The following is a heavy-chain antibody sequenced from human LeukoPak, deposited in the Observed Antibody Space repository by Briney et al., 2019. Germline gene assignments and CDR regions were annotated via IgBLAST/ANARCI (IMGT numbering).Heavy chain of an antibody. V-gene: IGHV4-39*07. J-gene: IGHJ4*02. D-gene: IGHD3-3*01. Sequence: SETLSLTCTVSGGSISSTTCYWGWIRQPPGKGLEWIGSIYHSGSTYYNPSLKSRVTISVDTSKNQFSLKLSSVTAADTAVYYCARFPYDFWSGYHFDYWGQGTLVTVSS. CDR2: IYHSGST. CDR3: ARFPYDFWSGYHFDY. CDR1: GGSISSTTCY.